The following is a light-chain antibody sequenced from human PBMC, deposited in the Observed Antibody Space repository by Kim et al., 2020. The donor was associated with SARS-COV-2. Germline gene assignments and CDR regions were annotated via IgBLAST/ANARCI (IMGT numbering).Light chain of an antibody. Sequence: IQLTQSPSSLSASVGDRVTITCRASQGISSYLAWYQQKPGKAPKLLIYAASTLQSGVPSRFSGSGSGTDFTLTISSLQPEDFATYYCQQLNSLITVGQGTRLEI. J-gene: IGKJ5*01. CDR2: AAS. V-gene: IGKV1-9*01. CDR3: QQLNSLIT. CDR1: QGISSY.